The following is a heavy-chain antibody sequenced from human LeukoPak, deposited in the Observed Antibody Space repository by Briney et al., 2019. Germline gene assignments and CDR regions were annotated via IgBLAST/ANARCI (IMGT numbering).Heavy chain of an antibody. Sequence: SETLSLTCAVYGGSFSGYYWSWIRQPPGKGLEWIGEINHSGSTNYNPSLKSRVTISVDTYKNQFSLKLSSVTAADTAVYYCARGRGLRRYSSSSWAGYWGQGTLVTVSS. V-gene: IGHV4-34*01. D-gene: IGHD6-6*01. CDR3: ARGRGLRRYSSSSWAGY. J-gene: IGHJ4*02. CDR2: INHSGST. CDR1: GGSFSGYY.